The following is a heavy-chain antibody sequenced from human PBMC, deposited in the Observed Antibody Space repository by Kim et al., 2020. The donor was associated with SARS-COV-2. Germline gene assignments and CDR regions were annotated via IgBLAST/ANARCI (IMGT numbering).Heavy chain of an antibody. J-gene: IGHJ6*02. D-gene: IGHD3-10*01. V-gene: IGHV4-59*01. CDR2: IYYSGST. CDR1: GGSISSYY. Sequence: SETLSLTCTVSGGSISSYYWSWIRQPPGKGLEWIGYIYYSGSTNYNPSLKSRVTISVDTSKNQFSLKLSSGTAADTAVYYCARWPFGELPPSYYGMDVWGQGTTVTVSS. CDR3: ARWPFGELPPSYYGMDV.